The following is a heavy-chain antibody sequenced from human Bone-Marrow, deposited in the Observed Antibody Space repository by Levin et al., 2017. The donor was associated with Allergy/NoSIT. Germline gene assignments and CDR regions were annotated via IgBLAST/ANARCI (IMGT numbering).Heavy chain of an antibody. CDR2: IKADGSEG. V-gene: IGHV3-7*02. Sequence: RGESLKISCAASGFTFSSNWMTWVRQAPGKGLEWVANIKADGSEGYHADSVKGRFTISRDNTKNSLYLQMRSLSAEDTALYYCARNTLSAAGDYWGQGTLVTVSS. CDR1: GFTFSSNW. CDR3: ARNTLSAAGDY. D-gene: IGHD2-2*01. J-gene: IGHJ4*02.